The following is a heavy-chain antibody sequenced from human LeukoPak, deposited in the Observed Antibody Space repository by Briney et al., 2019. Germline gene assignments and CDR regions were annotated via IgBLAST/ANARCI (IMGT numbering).Heavy chain of an antibody. V-gene: IGHV3-23*01. J-gene: IGHJ4*02. CDR2: ISGSGGST. CDR1: GFTFSSYA. Sequence: PGGSLRLSCAASGFTFSSYAMSWVRQAPGKGLEWVSAISGSGGSTYYADSVKGRFTISRDNSKNTLYLQMNSLRAEDTAVYYCANTATDSSGYYFMASDYWGQGTLVTVSS. D-gene: IGHD3-22*01. CDR3: ANTATDSSGYYFMASDY.